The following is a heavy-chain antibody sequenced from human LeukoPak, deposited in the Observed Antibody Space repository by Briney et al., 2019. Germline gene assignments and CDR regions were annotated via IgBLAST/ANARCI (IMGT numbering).Heavy chain of an antibody. Sequence: ASVKVSCRTSGYIFRNFGINWVRQAPGQGLEWVGWISGYNGNTKYAQKFKGRVIMTTDTSTRIGYMELRSLRSDDTAVYYCARDLGYCTNGVCHTRFDYWGQGTLVAVSS. CDR2: ISGYNGNT. D-gene: IGHD2-8*01. J-gene: IGHJ4*02. V-gene: IGHV1-18*01. CDR3: ARDLGYCTNGVCHTRFDY. CDR1: GYIFRNFG.